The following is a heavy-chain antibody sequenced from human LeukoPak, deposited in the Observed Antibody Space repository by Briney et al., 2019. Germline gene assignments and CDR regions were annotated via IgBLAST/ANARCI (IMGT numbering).Heavy chain of an antibody. D-gene: IGHD6-13*01. V-gene: IGHV3-48*03. CDR2: ISSSGSDI. J-gene: IGHJ4*02. Sequence: GGSLRLSCVVSGFTFSSYEMNWVRQAPGKGLEWISYISSSGSDIYYADSVKGRFTISRDNANNSLYLQMNSLRAEDTAVYYCARFKRKTDSRLVAAAGDFWGQGTLVTVSS. CDR3: ARFKRKTDSRLVAAAGDF. CDR1: GFTFSSYE.